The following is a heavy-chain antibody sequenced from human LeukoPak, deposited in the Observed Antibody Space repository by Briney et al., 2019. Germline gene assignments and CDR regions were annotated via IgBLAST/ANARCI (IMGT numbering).Heavy chain of an antibody. D-gene: IGHD2-2*01. CDR3: ARSSVLSSVRSGCGY. Sequence: GGSLRLSCAASGFTFSSYAMHWVRQAPGKGLEWVAVISYDGSNKYYADSVKGRFTISRDNSKNTLYLQMNSLRAEDTAVYYCARSSVLSSVRSGCGYWGQGTLVTVSS. V-gene: IGHV3-30-3*01. CDR1: GFTFSSYA. CDR2: ISYDGSNK. J-gene: IGHJ4*02.